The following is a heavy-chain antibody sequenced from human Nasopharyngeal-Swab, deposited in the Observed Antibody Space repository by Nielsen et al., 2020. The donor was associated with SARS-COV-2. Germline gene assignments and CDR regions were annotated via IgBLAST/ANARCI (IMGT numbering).Heavy chain of an antibody. CDR2: IYYSGST. Sequence: WTRQPPGKGLEWIGYIYYSGSTNYNPSLKSRVTISVDTSKNQFSLKLSSVTAADTAVYYCARETPIVGANWFDPWGQGTLVTVSS. V-gene: IGHV4-59*01. D-gene: IGHD1-26*01. J-gene: IGHJ5*02. CDR3: ARETPIVGANWFDP.